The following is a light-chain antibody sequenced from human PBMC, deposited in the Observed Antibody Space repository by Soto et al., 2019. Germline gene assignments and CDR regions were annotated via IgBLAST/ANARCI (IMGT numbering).Light chain of an antibody. CDR2: GAS. V-gene: IGKV3-20*01. J-gene: IGKJ1*01. Sequence: EVVLSMSPGTLSLSPRQRATLSCRASQSVSNNYIAWYQQKPGQAPRLLIYGASNRATGIPDRFSGSGSGTDFTLTISRLEPEDFAVYYCQQYGSSGTFGQGTKVDIK. CDR3: QQYGSSGT. CDR1: QSVSNNY.